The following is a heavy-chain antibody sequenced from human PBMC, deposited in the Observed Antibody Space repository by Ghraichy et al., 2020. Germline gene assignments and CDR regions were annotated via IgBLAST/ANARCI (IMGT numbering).Heavy chain of an antibody. CDR1: GYSFTSYW. J-gene: IGHJ3*02. V-gene: IGHV5-51*01. CDR3: ARLNTYDYVWGSYRYNAFDI. D-gene: IGHD3-16*02. CDR2: IYPGDSDT. Sequence: GESLNISCKGSGYSFTSYWIGWVRQMPGKGLEWMGIIYPGDSDTRYSPSFQGQVTMSADKSISTAYLQWSSLKASDTAMYYCARLNTYDYVWGSYRYNAFDIWGQGTRFTVSS.